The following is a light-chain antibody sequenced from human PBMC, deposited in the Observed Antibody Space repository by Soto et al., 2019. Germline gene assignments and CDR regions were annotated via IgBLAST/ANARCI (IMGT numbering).Light chain of an antibody. V-gene: IGKV3-15*01. Sequence: IVLTQSPATLSLSPGESATLSGRARQSVGTNLAWYQQRPGQAPRLLVYGASTRASGIPPRFSGSGSGTDFTLTISSLQSEDFAVYYCQQLNYWPRITFGQGTRLEIK. J-gene: IGKJ5*01. CDR1: QSVGTN. CDR2: GAS. CDR3: QQLNYWPRIT.